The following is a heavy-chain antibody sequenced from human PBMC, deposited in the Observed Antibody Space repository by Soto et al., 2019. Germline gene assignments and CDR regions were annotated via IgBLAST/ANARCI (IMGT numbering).Heavy chain of an antibody. V-gene: IGHV4-31*03. J-gene: IGHJ4*01. CDR3: ARGVTMVRGVIHTPDFHY. Sequence: QVQLQESGPGLVKPSQTLSLTCTVSGGSISSGGYYWSWIRQHPGKGPEWIGYIYYSGSTYYNPSLKTGVTISVDTSKNQFALKLSSVTAADTAVYYCARGVTMVRGVIHTPDFHYWGHGTLVTVSS. CDR1: GGSISSGGYY. CDR2: IYYSGST. D-gene: IGHD3-10*01.